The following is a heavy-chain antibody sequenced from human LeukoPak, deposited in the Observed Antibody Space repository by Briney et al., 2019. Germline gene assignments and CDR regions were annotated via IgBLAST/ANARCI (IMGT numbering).Heavy chain of an antibody. D-gene: IGHD3-10*01. CDR3: ARDRANYYFDY. J-gene: IGHJ4*02. CDR1: GFAFSNFG. Sequence: PGGSLRLSCAASGFAFSNFGMTWVRQAPGKGLEWISYISSSSSTIYYADSVKGRFTISRDNAKNSLYLQMNSLRAEDTAVYYCARDRANYYFDYWGQGILVTVSS. CDR2: ISSSSSTI. V-gene: IGHV3-48*01.